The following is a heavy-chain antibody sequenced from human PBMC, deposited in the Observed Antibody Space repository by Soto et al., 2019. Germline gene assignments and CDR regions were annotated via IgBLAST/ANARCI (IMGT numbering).Heavy chain of an antibody. V-gene: IGHV1-69*12. Sequence: QVQLVQSGAEVKKPGSSVKVSCKASGGTFSSYAISWVRQAPGQGLEWMGGIIPIFGTANYAQKFQGRVTMTAHESTSTADMELSSLRSEDTAVYYCAREVMAAVGFFDYWGQGTLVTVSS. CDR3: AREVMAAVGFFDY. CDR2: IIPIFGTA. J-gene: IGHJ4*02. D-gene: IGHD6-19*01. CDR1: GGTFSSYA.